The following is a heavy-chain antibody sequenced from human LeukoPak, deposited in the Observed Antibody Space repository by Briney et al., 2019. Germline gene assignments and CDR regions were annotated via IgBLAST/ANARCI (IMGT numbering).Heavy chain of an antibody. J-gene: IGHJ4*02. CDR1: GFTFSSYS. CDR3: ASGPPGVVVPDATGFDY. V-gene: IGHV3-48*01. D-gene: IGHD2-2*01. CDR2: ISSSSSTI. Sequence: GGSLRLSCAASGFTFSSYSMNWVRQAPGKGLEGVSYISSSSSTIYYADSVKGLFTISREHAKNSLNPQKHSLRAEDTAVSSCASGPPGVVVPDATGFDYWGQGTLVTVSS.